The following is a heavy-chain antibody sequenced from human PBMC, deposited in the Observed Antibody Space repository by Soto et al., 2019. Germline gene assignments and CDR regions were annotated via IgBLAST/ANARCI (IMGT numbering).Heavy chain of an antibody. Sequence: ASVKVSCKASGYTFTSYDINWVRQATGQGLEWMGWMNPNSGNTGYAQKFQGRVTMTRNTSISTAYMELSSLRSEDTAVYYCARAQKFVRSSRGNRRGPNWFDPWGQGTLVTVSS. D-gene: IGHD3-16*01. CDR3: ARAQKFVRSSRGNRRGPNWFDP. CDR2: MNPNSGNT. V-gene: IGHV1-8*01. J-gene: IGHJ5*02. CDR1: GYTFTSYD.